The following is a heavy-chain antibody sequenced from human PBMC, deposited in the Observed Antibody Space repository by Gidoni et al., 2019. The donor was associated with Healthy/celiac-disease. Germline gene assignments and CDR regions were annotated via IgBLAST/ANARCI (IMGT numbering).Heavy chain of an antibody. Sequence: EVQLVESGGGLVQPGGSLKLSCAASGFTFSGSAMHWVRQASGNGLGGVGRIRSKANSYATADAESVKGRFTISRDDSKNTAYLQMNSLKTEDTAVYYCTTTMVRGGVDPWGQGTLVTVSS. CDR1: GFTFSGSA. V-gene: IGHV3-73*01. D-gene: IGHD3-10*01. J-gene: IGHJ5*02. CDR3: TTTMVRGGVDP. CDR2: IRSKANSYAT.